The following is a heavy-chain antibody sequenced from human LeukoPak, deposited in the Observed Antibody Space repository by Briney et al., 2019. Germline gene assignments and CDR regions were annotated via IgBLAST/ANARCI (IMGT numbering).Heavy chain of an antibody. D-gene: IGHD4-11*01. CDR3: AKVPLQYQGDY. CDR2: ISYDGSNK. J-gene: IGHJ4*02. CDR1: GFTFSNYA. Sequence: QPGGSLRLSCAASGFTFSNYAMTWVRQAPGKGLEWVAVISYDGSNKYYADSVKGRFTISRDNSKNTLYLQMNSLRAEDTAVYYCAKVPLQYQGDYWGQGTLVTVSS. V-gene: IGHV3-30*18.